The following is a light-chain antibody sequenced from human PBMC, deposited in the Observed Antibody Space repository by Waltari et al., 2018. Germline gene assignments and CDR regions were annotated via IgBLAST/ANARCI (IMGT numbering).Light chain of an antibody. CDR3: QQYFDTPRT. CDR1: HSLLHTSNKKNY. CDR2: WAS. V-gene: IGKV4-1*01. Sequence: VMTQSPESLAVSLGERAIINCKSRHSLLHTSNKKNYVAWYQQKPGQPPKLLIYWASTRESGVPDRFSGSGSGTYFTLTISSLQAEDVAVYYCQQYFDTPRTFGQGTKLEIK. J-gene: IGKJ2*01.